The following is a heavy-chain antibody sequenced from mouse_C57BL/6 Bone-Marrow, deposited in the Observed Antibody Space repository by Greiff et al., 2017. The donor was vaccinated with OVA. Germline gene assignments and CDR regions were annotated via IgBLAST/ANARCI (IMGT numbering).Heavy chain of an antibody. CDR1: GFSLTSYG. D-gene: IGHD1-1*01. CDR3: AKERYYYGSSYDAMDY. V-gene: IGHV2-5*01. J-gene: IGHJ4*01. CDR2: IWRGGST. Sequence: VQLVESGPGLVQPSQSLSITCTVSGFSLTSYGVHWVRQSPGKGLEWLGVIWRGGSTDYNAAFMSRLSITKDNSKSQVFFKMNSLQADDTAIYYCAKERYYYGSSYDAMDYWGQGTSVTVSS.